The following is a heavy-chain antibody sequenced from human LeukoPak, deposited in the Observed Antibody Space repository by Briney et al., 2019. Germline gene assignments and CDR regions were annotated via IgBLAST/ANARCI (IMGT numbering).Heavy chain of an antibody. CDR3: AEAGYSSPDAFDI. V-gene: IGHV3-30-3*01. CDR1: GFTFSSYA. CDR2: ISYDGSNK. D-gene: IGHD6-13*01. Sequence: GGSLRLSCAASGFTFSSYAMHWVRQAPGKGLEWVAVISYDGSNKYYADSVKGRFTISRDNSKNTLYLQMNSLRAEDTAVYYCAEAGYSSPDAFDIWGQGTMVTVSS. J-gene: IGHJ3*02.